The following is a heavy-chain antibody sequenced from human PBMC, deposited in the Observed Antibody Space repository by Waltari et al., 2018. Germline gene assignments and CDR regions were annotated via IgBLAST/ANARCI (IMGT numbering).Heavy chain of an antibody. Sequence: QLQLQESGPGLVKPSETLSLTCTVSGGSISSSNYYWGWIRQPPGKDLEWIGNIYYSGGTAYNPSLKSRVTISVDTSKNQFSLKLSSVTAADTAVYYCVRRGGIARKYWFDPWGQGTLVTVSS. CDR1: GGSISSSNYY. J-gene: IGHJ5*02. CDR3: VRRGGIARKYWFDP. CDR2: IYYSGGT. V-gene: IGHV4-39*01. D-gene: IGHD3-16*01.